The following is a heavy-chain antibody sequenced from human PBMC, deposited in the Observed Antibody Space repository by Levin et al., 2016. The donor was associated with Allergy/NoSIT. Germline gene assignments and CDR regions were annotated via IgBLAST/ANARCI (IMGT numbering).Heavy chain of an antibody. V-gene: IGHV3-7*04. Sequence: VRQMPGKGLEWVANIKQDGSEKYYVDSVKGRFTISRDNAKNSLYLQMNSLRAEDTAVYYCARDRSPDTATLYYYYYGMDVWGQGTTVTVSS. J-gene: IGHJ6*02. D-gene: IGHD5-18*01. CDR2: IKQDGSEK. CDR3: ARDRSPDTATLYYYYYGMDV.